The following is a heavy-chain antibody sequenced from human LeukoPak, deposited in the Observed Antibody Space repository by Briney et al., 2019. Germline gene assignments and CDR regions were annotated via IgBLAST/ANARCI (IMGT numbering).Heavy chain of an antibody. CDR3: ARDSRGYYYYGMDV. V-gene: IGHV3-53*04. CDR2: IYSGGST. J-gene: IGHJ6*02. CDR1: GFTVSSNY. Sequence: GGSLRLSCAASGFTVSSNYMSWVRQAPGKGLEWVSVIYSGGSTYYADSVKGRFTISGHNSKNTLYLQMNSLRAEDTAVYYCARDSRGYYYYGMDVWGQGTTVTVSS.